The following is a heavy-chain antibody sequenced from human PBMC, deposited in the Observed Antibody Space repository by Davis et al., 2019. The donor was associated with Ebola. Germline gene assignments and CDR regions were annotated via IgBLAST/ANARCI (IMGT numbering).Heavy chain of an antibody. D-gene: IGHD6-13*01. CDR1: GYTFTGYD. Sequence: ASVKVSCKASGYTFTGYDINWVRQATGQGLEWMGIINPSGGSTSYAQKFQGRVTMTRDTSTSTVYMELRSLRSDDTAVYYCARDSVIAAAGWGLVDYWGQGTLVTVSS. CDR3: ARDSVIAAAGWGLVDY. V-gene: IGHV1-46*01. CDR2: INPSGGST. J-gene: IGHJ4*02.